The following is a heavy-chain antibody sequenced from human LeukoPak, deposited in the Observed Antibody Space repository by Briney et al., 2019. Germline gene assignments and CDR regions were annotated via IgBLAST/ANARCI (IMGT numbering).Heavy chain of an antibody. D-gene: IGHD3-10*01. CDR1: GGTFSSYA. CDR2: IIPIFGTA. V-gene: IGHV1-69*13. J-gene: IGHJ4*02. Sequence: SVKVSCKASGGTFSSYAISWVRQAPGQGLEWMGGIIPIFGTATYAQKFQGRVTITADESTSTAYMELSSLRSEDTAVYYCARGLEYYGSGSYQFDYWGQGTLVTVSS. CDR3: ARGLEYYGSGSYQFDY.